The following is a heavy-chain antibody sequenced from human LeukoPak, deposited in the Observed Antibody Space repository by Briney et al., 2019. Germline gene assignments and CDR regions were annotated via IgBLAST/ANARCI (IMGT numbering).Heavy chain of an antibody. D-gene: IGHD3-9*01. Sequence: GASVKVSCKASGYTFTGYYMHWVRQAPGQGLEWMGWINPNSGGTNYAQKFQGRVTMTRDTSISTAYMELSRPRSDDTAVYYCARDPSVIRYSNKYFDYWGQGTLVTVSS. V-gene: IGHV1-2*02. CDR1: GYTFTGYY. J-gene: IGHJ4*02. CDR3: ARDPSVIRYSNKYFDY. CDR2: INPNSGGT.